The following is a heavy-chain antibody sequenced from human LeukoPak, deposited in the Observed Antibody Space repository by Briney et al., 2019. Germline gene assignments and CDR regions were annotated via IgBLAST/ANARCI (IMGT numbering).Heavy chain of an antibody. J-gene: IGHJ4*02. Sequence: GGSLRLSCAASGFTFSNAWMSWARQAPGKGLEWVGRIKSKTDGGTTDYAAPVKGRFTISRDDSKNTLYLQMNSLKTEDTAVYYCTTEPYYDILTGYYPIDYWGQGTLVTVSS. CDR3: TTEPYYDILTGYYPIDY. CDR1: GFTFSNAW. V-gene: IGHV3-15*01. D-gene: IGHD3-9*01. CDR2: IKSKTDGGTT.